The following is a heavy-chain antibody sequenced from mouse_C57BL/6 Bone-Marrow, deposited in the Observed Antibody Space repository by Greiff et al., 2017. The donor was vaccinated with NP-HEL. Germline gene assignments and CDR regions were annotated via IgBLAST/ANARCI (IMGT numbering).Heavy chain of an antibody. J-gene: IGHJ3*01. V-gene: IGHV5-16*01. CDR1: GFTFSDYY. CDR3: ARDEGLRRGFAY. CDR2: INYDGSST. D-gene: IGHD2-2*01. Sequence: DVMLVESEGGLVQPGSSMKLSCTASGFTFSDYYMAWVRQVPEKGLEWVANINYDGSSTYYLDSLKSRFIIPRDNAKNILYLQMSSLKSEDTATYYCARDEGLRRGFAYWGQGTLVTVSA.